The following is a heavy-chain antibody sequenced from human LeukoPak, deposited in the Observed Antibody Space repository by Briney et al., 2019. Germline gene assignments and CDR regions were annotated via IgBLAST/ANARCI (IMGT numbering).Heavy chain of an antibody. Sequence: PSETLSLTCAVYGGSSSGYYWSWIRQSPGKGLEWIGEINHSGSSNNNLSLKSRVTMSVDTSKNQFFLKLTSVTAADTAVYYCARGRAMVTDAFDIWGQGTMVTVSS. CDR1: GGSSSGYY. CDR2: INHSGSS. CDR3: ARGRAMVTDAFDI. D-gene: IGHD5-18*01. V-gene: IGHV4-34*01. J-gene: IGHJ3*02.